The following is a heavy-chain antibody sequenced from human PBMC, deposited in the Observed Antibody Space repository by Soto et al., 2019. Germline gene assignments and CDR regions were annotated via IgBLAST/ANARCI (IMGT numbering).Heavy chain of an antibody. CDR1: GGSISSYY. Sequence: PSETLSLTXTVSGGSISSYYWSWIRQPPGKGLEWIGYIYYSGSTNYNPSLKSRVTISVDTSKNQFSLKLSSVTAADTAVYYCARDARWFDPWGQGTLVTVSS. V-gene: IGHV4-59*01. CDR2: IYYSGST. J-gene: IGHJ5*02. CDR3: ARDARWFDP.